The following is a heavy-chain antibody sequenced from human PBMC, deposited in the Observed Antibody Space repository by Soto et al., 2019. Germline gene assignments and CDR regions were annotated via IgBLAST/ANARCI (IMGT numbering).Heavy chain of an antibody. J-gene: IGHJ3*02. V-gene: IGHV3-9*01. CDR1: GFTFDAFA. CDR3: AKTAPPYYSQGYSPFGS. CDR2: ISWNSGSI. D-gene: IGHD3-10*01. Sequence: EVQLVESGGDLVLPGRSLRLSCTASGFTFDAFAMHWVRQAPGKGLEWGSGISWNSGSIGYADPVKGRFTISRDNAKNSLYLEMNRLKTEDTALYYCAKTAPPYYSQGYSPFGSWGQVTFGSAS.